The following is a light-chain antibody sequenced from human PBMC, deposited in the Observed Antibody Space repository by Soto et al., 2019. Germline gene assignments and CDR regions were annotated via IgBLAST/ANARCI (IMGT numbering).Light chain of an antibody. CDR2: DAS. CDR1: QSVNN. J-gene: IGKJ4*01. CDR3: QQRANCPLS. V-gene: IGKV3-11*01. Sequence: IVLTQSPATLSLSPGEGVTLSCRASQSVNNLAWYQQKPGQAPRLLIYDASNRATGIPARFSGSGPGTDFTLTITALEPEDFAVSYCQQRANCPLSFGGGTQVEIK.